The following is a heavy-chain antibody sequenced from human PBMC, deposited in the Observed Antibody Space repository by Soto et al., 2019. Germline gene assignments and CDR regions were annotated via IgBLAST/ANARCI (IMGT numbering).Heavy chain of an antibody. CDR2: INPNSGGT. Sequence: ASVKVSCKASGYTFTGYYMHWVRQAPGQGLEWMGWINPNSGGTNYAQKFQGWVTMTRDTSISTAYMELSRLRSDDTAVYYCATVSEIAVAGTFDYWGKGTLVTVSS. J-gene: IGHJ4*02. CDR1: GYTFTGYY. V-gene: IGHV1-2*04. CDR3: ATVSEIAVAGTFDY. D-gene: IGHD6-19*01.